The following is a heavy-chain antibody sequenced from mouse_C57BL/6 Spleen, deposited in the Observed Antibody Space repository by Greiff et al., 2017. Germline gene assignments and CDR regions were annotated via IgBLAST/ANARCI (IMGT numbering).Heavy chain of an antibody. J-gene: IGHJ4*01. CDR2: IHPSSGST. Sequence: QVQLQQPGAELVKPGASVKLSCKASGYTFTSYWMHWVKQRPGQGLEWIGMIHPSSGSTNYNEKFKSKATLTADKSSSTAYMQLSSLTSEYSAVYVCARCLSPNSFDYWGQGTSVTVSS. CDR3: ARCLSPNSFDY. CDR1: GYTFTSYW. V-gene: IGHV1-64*01.